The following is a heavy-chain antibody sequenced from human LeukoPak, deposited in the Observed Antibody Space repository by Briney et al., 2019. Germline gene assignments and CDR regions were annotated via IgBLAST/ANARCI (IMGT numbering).Heavy chain of an antibody. CDR1: GYTFTGYY. CDR2: INPNSGGT. Sequence: ASVEVSCKASGYTFTGYYIHWVRQAPGQGPEWMGWINPNSGGTNYAQRFQGRVTMTRDTSITTAYMELSRLRSDDTAVYYCASYFDILTGYYTDAFDMWGQGTMVTVSS. J-gene: IGHJ3*02. CDR3: ASYFDILTGYYTDAFDM. D-gene: IGHD3-9*01. V-gene: IGHV1-2*02.